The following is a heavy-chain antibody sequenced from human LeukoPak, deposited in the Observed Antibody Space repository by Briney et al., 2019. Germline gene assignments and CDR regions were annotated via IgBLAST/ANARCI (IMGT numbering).Heavy chain of an antibody. CDR2: ISAYNGNT. D-gene: IGHD6-13*01. CDR1: GYTFTSYG. J-gene: IGHJ5*02. V-gene: IGHV1-18*01. CDR3: ARAYSSSWYWNWFDP. Sequence: ASVKVSCKASGYTFTSYGISWVRQAPGQGLEGMGWISAYNGNTNYAQKLQGRVTMTTDTSTSTAYMELRSLRSDDTAVYYCARAYSSSWYWNWFDPWGQGTLVTVSS.